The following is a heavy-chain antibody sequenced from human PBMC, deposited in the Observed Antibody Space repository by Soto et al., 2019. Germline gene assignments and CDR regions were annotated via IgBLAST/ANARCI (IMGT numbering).Heavy chain of an antibody. J-gene: IGHJ6*02. D-gene: IGHD6-25*01. CDR2: ISSSGSTI. CDR1: GFTFSSYE. Sequence: EVQLVESGGGLVQPGGSLRLSCAASGFTFSSYEMNWVRQAPGKGLEWVSYISSSGSTIYYADSVKGRFTISRDNAKNSLYLQMNSLRAEDTAVYYCASFRTTQRYYYYGMDIWGQGTTVTVSS. CDR3: ASFRTTQRYYYYGMDI. V-gene: IGHV3-48*03.